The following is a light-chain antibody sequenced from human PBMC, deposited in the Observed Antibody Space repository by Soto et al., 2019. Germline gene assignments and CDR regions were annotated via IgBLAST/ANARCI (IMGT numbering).Light chain of an antibody. J-gene: IGKJ5*01. CDR1: QSISSY. CDR2: AAS. Sequence: DIQMTQSPSSLSASVGDRVTIAFRSSQSISSYLNWYQQKPGKAPKVLIYAASNLQSGVPPRFSGSGSGTDFTLTISSLQPEDVATYFCQQSYRTPITFGQGARLEIK. CDR3: QQSYRTPIT. V-gene: IGKV1-39*01.